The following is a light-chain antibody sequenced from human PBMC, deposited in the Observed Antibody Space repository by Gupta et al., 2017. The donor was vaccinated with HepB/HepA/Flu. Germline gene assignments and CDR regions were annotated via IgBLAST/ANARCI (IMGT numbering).Light chain of an antibody. CDR3: QEEDSNPFT. Sequence: DIVMTQSPDSLAVSLGERATINCKSSQSVLYSSNNKNYLAWYQQKPGQPPKLLIYWASTRESGVPDRFSGSGSGTDFTLTISSLQAEDVAVYYCQEEDSNPFTFCHGTKVDIK. CDR1: QSVLYSSNNKNY. CDR2: WAS. J-gene: IGKJ3*01. V-gene: IGKV4-1*01.